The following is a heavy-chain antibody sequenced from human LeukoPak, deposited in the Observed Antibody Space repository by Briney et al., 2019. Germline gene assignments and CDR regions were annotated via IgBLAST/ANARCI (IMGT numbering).Heavy chain of an antibody. J-gene: IGHJ4*02. V-gene: IGHV4-39*01. D-gene: IGHD3-22*01. CDR3: ARGRITMIVVARPFDY. Sequence: PSETLSLTCTVSGGSISSSSYYWGWIRQPPGKGLEWIVSIYYSGSTYYNPSLKSRVTISVDTSKNQFSLKLSSVTAADTAVYYCARGRITMIVVARPFDYWGQGTLVTVSS. CDR1: GGSISSSSYY. CDR2: IYYSGST.